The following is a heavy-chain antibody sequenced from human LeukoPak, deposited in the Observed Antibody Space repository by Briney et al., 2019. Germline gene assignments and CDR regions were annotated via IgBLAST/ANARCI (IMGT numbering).Heavy chain of an antibody. J-gene: IGHJ6*02. CDR1: GFTFSSYG. CDR2: IRYDGSNK. D-gene: IGHD3-10*01. CDR3: AKRAPMVRGRTDYQYGMDV. Sequence: GGSLRLSCAASGFTFSSYGMHWVRQAPGKGLEWVAFIRYDGSNKYYADSVKGRFTISRDNSKNTLYLQMNSLRAEDTAVYYCAKRAPMVRGRTDYQYGMDVWGQGTTVTVSS. V-gene: IGHV3-30*02.